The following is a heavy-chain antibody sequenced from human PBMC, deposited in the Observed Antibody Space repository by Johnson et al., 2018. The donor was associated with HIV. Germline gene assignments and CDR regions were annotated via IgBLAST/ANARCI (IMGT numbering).Heavy chain of an antibody. CDR3: ARDTKSGSYLEGTGAFDI. Sequence: VQLVESGGGVVQPGRSLRLSCAASGFTFSSYGMHWVRQAPGKGLEWVAFIRYDGSNKYYADSVKGRFTISRDNSKNTLYLQMNSLRAEDMAVYYCARDTKSGSYLEGTGAFDIWGQGTMVTVSS. D-gene: IGHD3-10*01. V-gene: IGHV3-30*02. CDR2: IRYDGSNK. J-gene: IGHJ3*02. CDR1: GFTFSSYG.